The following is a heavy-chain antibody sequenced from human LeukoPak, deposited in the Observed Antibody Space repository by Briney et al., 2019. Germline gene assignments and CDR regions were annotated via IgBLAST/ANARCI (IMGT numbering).Heavy chain of an antibody. CDR1: GASISGSGYY. CDR2: IYYTGNT. J-gene: IGHJ6*03. CDR3: ARGISAPYVFDMDV. Sequence: PSETLSLTCAVSGASISGSGYYLGWIRQPPGKGLEWIGNIYYTGNTYYNASLQSRVTIFLDTSKSQFTLTVSSVTAADTAVYYCARGISAPYVFDMDVWGKGSTVTVSS. D-gene: IGHD3-16*01. V-gene: IGHV4-39*06.